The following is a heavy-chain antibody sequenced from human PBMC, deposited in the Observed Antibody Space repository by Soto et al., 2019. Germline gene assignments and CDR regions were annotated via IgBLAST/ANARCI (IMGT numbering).Heavy chain of an antibody. CDR3: AKLGSSAWSPHYYFDY. D-gene: IGHD3-10*01. J-gene: IGHJ4*02. Sequence: GSLRLSCAASGFTFYNYAMGWVRQAPGKGLEWVSAITGSGSDTYYLDSVKGRFTISRDNSKNTLFLQMNSLRAEDTAIYYCAKLGSSAWSPHYYFDYWGQGTLVTVSS. V-gene: IGHV3-23*01. CDR2: ITGSGSDT. CDR1: GFTFYNYA.